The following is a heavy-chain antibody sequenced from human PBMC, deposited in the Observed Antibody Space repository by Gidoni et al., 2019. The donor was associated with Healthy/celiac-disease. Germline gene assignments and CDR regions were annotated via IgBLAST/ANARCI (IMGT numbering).Heavy chain of an antibody. CDR2: FSVSVGST. CDR3: AKAPTKIVGADWFDP. D-gene: IGHD1-26*01. J-gene: IGHJ5*02. CDR1: GFNFSSYA. V-gene: IGHV3-23*01. Sequence: EVQLLESGGGLVQPGGSLSLSCAASGFNFSSYAMSWVRQAPGKGLGWVSAFSVSVGSTYYADSGKGRFTISRDNSKNTLYLQMNSLRAEDTAVYYCAKAPTKIVGADWFDPWGQGTLVTVSS.